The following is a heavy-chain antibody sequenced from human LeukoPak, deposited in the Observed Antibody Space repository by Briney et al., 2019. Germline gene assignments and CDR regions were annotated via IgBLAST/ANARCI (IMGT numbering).Heavy chain of an antibody. D-gene: IGHD2-15*01. V-gene: IGHV4-59*01. CDR2: LHYSGST. CDR1: GGSFSSYY. J-gene: IGHJ5*01. CDR3: ARGCSGGSCFAY. Sequence: SETLSLTCTVSGGSFSSYYWNWIRQSPGKGLEWIGYLHYSGSTNYNPSLKSRVTISSDTSKNQLSLNLTSVTAADTAVYYCARGCSGGSCFAYWGQGTLVTVSS.